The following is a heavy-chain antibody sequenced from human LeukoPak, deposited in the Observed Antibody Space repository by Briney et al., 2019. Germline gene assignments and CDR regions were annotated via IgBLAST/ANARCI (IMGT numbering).Heavy chain of an antibody. D-gene: IGHD3-3*01. V-gene: IGHV3-74*01. Sequence: GGSLRLSCAASGFTFSSYWMHWVRQAPGKGLVWVSRINTDGSSTSYADSVKGRFTISRDNAKNTLYLQMNSLRAEDTAVYYCARVFRPSLTVFIIRGAFDIWGQGTMVTVSS. CDR2: INTDGSST. J-gene: IGHJ3*02. CDR1: GFTFSSYW. CDR3: ARVFRPSLTVFIIRGAFDI.